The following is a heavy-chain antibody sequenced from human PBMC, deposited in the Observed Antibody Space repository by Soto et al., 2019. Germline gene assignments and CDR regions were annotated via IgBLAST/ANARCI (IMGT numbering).Heavy chain of an antibody. CDR1: RFTFSSYW. J-gene: IGHJ2*01. Sequence: EVQLVESGGGLVQPGGSLRLSCAASRFTFSSYWMHWVRQAPGKGLVCVSRINSDGSSTSYADSVKGRFTISRDNAKNTLYLQMNSLRAEDTAVYYCARTYYDILTGPYWYFDLWGRGTLVTVSS. D-gene: IGHD3-9*01. V-gene: IGHV3-74*01. CDR2: INSDGSST. CDR3: ARTYYDILTGPYWYFDL.